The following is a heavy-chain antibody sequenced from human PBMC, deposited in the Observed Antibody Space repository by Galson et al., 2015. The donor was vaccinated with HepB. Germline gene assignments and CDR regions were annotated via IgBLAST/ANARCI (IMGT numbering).Heavy chain of an antibody. CDR2: INPISGNP. CDR3: ARWRGGSSYGAFDY. CDR1: GYTFSSYD. V-gene: IGHV1-8*01. J-gene: IGHJ4*02. Sequence: SVKVSCKASGYTFSSYDINWVRQAAGQGLEWLGWINPISGNPGFAERFQGRVALTRDTSIRTAYMELSSLRSEDTAVYYCARWRGGSSYGAFDYWGQGTLVTVSS. D-gene: IGHD5-18*01.